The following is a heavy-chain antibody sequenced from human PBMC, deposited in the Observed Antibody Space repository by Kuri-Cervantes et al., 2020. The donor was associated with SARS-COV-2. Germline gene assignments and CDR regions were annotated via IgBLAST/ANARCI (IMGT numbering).Heavy chain of an antibody. V-gene: IGHV4-34*01. J-gene: IGHJ4*02. CDR2: INHSGST. D-gene: IGHD6-13*01. CDR3: ARVDGSWYFFY. CDR1: GESFIGYY. Sequence: SETLSLTCAVYGESFIGYYWSWVRQPPGKGLEWIGDINHSGSTNYNPSLKSRVTISVDTSKNQFSLKLSSVTAADTAVYYCARVDGSWYFFYWGQGTLVTVSS.